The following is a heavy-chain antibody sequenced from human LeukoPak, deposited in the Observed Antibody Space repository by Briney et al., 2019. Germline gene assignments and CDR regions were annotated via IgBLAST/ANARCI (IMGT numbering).Heavy chain of an antibody. Sequence: GRSLRLSCAASGFTFDDYAIHWVRQAPGKGLEWVSGISWNSGSIGYADSVKGRFTISRDNAKKSLYLQMHSLRAEDMALYYCAKGLSSSWYGYFDYWGQGTLVTVSS. V-gene: IGHV3-9*03. D-gene: IGHD6-13*01. CDR2: ISWNSGSI. CDR3: AKGLSSSWYGYFDY. J-gene: IGHJ4*02. CDR1: GFTFDDYA.